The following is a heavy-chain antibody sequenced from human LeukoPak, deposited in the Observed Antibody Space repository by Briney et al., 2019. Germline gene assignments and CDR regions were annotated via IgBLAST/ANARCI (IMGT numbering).Heavy chain of an antibody. CDR3: AKDLYTVTTLTLDY. V-gene: IGHV3-23*01. CDR1: GFTFTTCG. CDR2: VSASGAGT. J-gene: IGHJ4*02. D-gene: IGHD4-17*01. Sequence: GGSLRLSCAASGFTFTTCGMSWVRQAPGKGLEWVSTVSASGAGTHYADSVKGRFTISKDKSKNTVYLQMNGLKAEDTALYYCAKDLYTVTTLTLDYWGQGTLVTVSS.